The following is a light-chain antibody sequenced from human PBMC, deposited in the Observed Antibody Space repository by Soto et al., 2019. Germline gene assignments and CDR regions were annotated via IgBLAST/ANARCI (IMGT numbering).Light chain of an antibody. V-gene: IGLV3-21*04. J-gene: IGLJ7*01. CDR2: YDS. CDR1: NIGSKS. Sequence: ELTQPPSVSVAPGKTARITCGGNNIGSKSVHWYQQKPGQAPVLVIYYDSDRPSGIPERFSGSNSGNTATLTISRVEAGDEADYYCQVWDSSSDHAVFGGGTQLTVL. CDR3: QVWDSSSDHAV.